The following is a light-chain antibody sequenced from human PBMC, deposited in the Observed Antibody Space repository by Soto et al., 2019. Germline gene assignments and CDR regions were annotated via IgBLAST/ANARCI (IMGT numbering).Light chain of an antibody. V-gene: IGKV3-11*01. CDR2: DAS. CDR1: RSVSTY. Sequence: EIVLTQSPATLSLSPRERATLSCRASRSVSTYLAWYQQKPGQAPRLLIYDASNRATGIPARFSGGGSGTDFTLTISGLEPEDFGVYYCQQRSTWPTLTFGGGTKVEIK. CDR3: QQRSTWPTLT. J-gene: IGKJ4*01.